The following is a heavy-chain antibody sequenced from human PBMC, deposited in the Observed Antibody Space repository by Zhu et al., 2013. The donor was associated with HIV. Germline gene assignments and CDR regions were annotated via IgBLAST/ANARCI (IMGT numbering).Heavy chain of an antibody. CDR1: GYTFTSYY. CDR3: ARDVVGATEIYYFDY. D-gene: IGHD1-26*01. CDR2: INPSGGST. Sequence: QVQLVQSGAEVKKPGASVKVSCKASGYTFTSYYMHWVRQAPGQGLEWMGIINPSGGSTSYAQKFQGRVTMTRDTSTSTVYMELSSLRSEDTAVYYCARDVVGATEIYYFDYWGQGTLVTVSS. V-gene: IGHV1-46*01. J-gene: IGHJ4*02.